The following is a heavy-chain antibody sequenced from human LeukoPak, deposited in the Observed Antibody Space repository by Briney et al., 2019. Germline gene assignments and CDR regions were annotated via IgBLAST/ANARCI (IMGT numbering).Heavy chain of an antibody. D-gene: IGHD6-13*01. CDR1: GFTFSSYA. Sequence: GGSLRLSCAASGFTFSSYAMSWVRQAPGRGLEWVSGISSSGSGGSTYYADSVKGRFTISRDNSKNTLYLQINSVRAEDTAVYYCARAYSSSWYDFWGQGTLVTVSS. CDR3: ARAYSSSWYDF. J-gene: IGHJ5*01. V-gene: IGHV3-23*01. CDR2: ISSSGSGGST.